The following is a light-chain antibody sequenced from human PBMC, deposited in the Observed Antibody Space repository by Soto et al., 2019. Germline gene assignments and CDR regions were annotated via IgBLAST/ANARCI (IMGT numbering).Light chain of an antibody. CDR1: SSDVGGYNY. J-gene: IGLJ2*01. Sequence: QSALTQPASVSGSPGQSITISCTGTSSDVGGYNYVSWYQQHPGKAPKFMIYDVSNRPSGVSNRFSVSKSGNTASLTISGVQAEDEADYYCSSYTSSSTLVFGGGTKLTVL. CDR2: DVS. V-gene: IGLV2-14*01. CDR3: SSYTSSSTLV.